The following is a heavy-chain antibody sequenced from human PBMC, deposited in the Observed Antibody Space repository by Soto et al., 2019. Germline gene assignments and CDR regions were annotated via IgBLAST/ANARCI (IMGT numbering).Heavy chain of an antibody. Sequence: SQTLSLTCAISVDIVSSNTAAGNCIRSSPSRGLEWLGRTYYRSNWRHDYAVSVKSRITVNPDTSKNHFSLQLNSVTPDDTAVYYCARGVAGSGFDLWGQGTLVTVPQ. J-gene: IGHJ4*02. V-gene: IGHV6-1*01. CDR3: ARGVAGSGFDL. CDR2: TYYRSNWRH. D-gene: IGHD6-19*01. CDR1: VDIVSSNTAA.